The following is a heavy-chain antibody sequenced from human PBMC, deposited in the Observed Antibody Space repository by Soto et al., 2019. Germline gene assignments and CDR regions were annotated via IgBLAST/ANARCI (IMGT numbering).Heavy chain of an antibody. CDR1: GYSFTSHY. V-gene: IGHV1-18*04. CDR3: AKNGQPPYYYYGLDV. D-gene: IGHD2-8*01. CDR2: ISGYNGDT. J-gene: IGHJ6*02. Sequence: GASVKVSCKAIGYSFTSHYIHWVRQAPGQGLEWVGWISGYNGDTNYAQKFQGRVSMTIDTSTTTAYMELRSLTSDDTAVYYCAKNGQPPYYYYGLDVWGQGTKVTVSS.